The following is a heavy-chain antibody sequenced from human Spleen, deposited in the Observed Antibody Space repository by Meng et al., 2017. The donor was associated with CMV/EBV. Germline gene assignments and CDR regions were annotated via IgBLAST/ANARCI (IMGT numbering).Heavy chain of an antibody. CDR3: AVDVYDFWRGYSNWFDP. CDR1: GASISSSY. V-gene: IGHV4-59*12. CDR2: FSYNGST. D-gene: IGHD3-3*01. Sequence: SETLSLTCTVSGASISSSYWGWIRQPPGKGLEWIGYFSYNGSTNYNPSLKSRVTITVDTSKNKISLKLSSVTAADAAVYYCAVDVYDFWRGYSNWFDPWGQGTLVTVSS. J-gene: IGHJ5*02.